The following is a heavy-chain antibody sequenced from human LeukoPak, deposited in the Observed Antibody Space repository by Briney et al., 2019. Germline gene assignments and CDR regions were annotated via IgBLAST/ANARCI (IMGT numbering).Heavy chain of an antibody. CDR3: ATKGRYLDY. Sequence: SQTLSLTCTVSGGSISSGSYYWSWIRQPPGKGLEWIGYIYYSGSTNYNPSLKSRVTISVDTSKNQFSLKLSSVTAADTAVYYCATKGRYLDYWGQGTLVTVPS. CDR2: IYYSGST. CDR1: GGSISSGSYY. V-gene: IGHV4-61*01. J-gene: IGHJ4*02.